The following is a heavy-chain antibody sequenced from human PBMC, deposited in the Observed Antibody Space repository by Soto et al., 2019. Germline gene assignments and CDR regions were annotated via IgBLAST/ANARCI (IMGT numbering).Heavy chain of an antibody. Sequence: QVQLQQWGAGLLKPSETLSLTCAVYGWSFSGYYWTWIRQPPGTGLEWIGEINHSGSTNYNPSLKSRSTISVDTSKYQFSLKLTSVTAADTAVYYWARDKITRLFDYWGQGTRVTVSS. CDR2: INHSGST. D-gene: IGHD3-10*01. J-gene: IGHJ4*02. CDR3: ARDKITRLFDY. CDR1: GWSFSGYY. V-gene: IGHV4-34*01.